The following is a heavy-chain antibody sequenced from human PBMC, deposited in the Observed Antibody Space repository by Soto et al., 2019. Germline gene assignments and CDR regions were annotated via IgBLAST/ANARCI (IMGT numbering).Heavy chain of an antibody. CDR2: LYDVDGS. CDR1: GLTISGKKY. D-gene: IGHD1-1*01. V-gene: IGHV3-53*01. J-gene: IGHJ3*01. CDR3: ATWHEREHAFDV. Sequence: DVQLVESGGGLSQHGESLRLSCAAFGLTISGKKYVAWVRQAPGKGLEWVSALYDVDGSFYADSVTGRFTTSSDSSKTTVYLQMNDLRPDDTAVYYCATWHEREHAFDVWGQGTTVTISS.